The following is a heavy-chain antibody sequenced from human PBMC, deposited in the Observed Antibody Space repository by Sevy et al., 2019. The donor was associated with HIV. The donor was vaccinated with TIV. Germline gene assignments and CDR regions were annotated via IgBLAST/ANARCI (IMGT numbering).Heavy chain of an antibody. Sequence: GGSLRLSCAASGFTFSTYAMSWVRQTPGKGLQWVSVISDSGGSTYYADSVQGRFTISRDNSKDTMYLQVNSLRAEDTAVYYCVRRPDLGSVIRTGVMDVWGQGTTVTVSS. D-gene: IGHD3-10*01. J-gene: IGHJ6*02. CDR2: ISDSGGST. CDR1: GFTFSTYA. V-gene: IGHV3-23*01. CDR3: VRRPDLGSVIRTGVMDV.